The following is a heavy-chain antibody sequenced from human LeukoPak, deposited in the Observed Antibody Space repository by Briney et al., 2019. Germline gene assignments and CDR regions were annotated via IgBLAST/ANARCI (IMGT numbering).Heavy chain of an antibody. CDR1: GYTFTNYG. J-gene: IGHJ4*02. D-gene: IGHD6-13*01. V-gene: IGHV1-18*01. CDR3: ARDQSLVAYSSTWFDY. CDR2: SSAYNGNT. Sequence: AASVKVSCKASGYTFTNYGISWVRQAPGQGLEWMGWSSAYNGNTDYAQNLQGRVTMTTDTLTSTAYMALRSLRSDDTAVYYCARDQSLVAYSSTWFDYWGQGTPVTVSS.